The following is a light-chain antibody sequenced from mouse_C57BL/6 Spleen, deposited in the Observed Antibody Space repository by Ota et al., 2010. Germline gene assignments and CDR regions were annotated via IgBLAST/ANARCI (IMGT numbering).Light chain of an antibody. CDR2: GAS. V-gene: IGKV8-28*01. Sequence: VMTQSPLSLECVSRRRRSTMSCKYQSESVKQVEIKRTNLAWYQQKPGQPPKLLIYGASTRESGVPDRFTGSGSGTDFTLTISSVQAEDLAVYYCQNDHSYPYTFGGGDQAGNKT. J-gene: IGKJ2*01. CDR3: QNDHSYPYT. CDR1: ESVKQVEIKRTN.